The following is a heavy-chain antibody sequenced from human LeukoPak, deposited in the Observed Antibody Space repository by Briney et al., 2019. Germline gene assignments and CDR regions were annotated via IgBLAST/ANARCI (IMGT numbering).Heavy chain of an antibody. CDR3: ARDARRNGDYVWSSDAFDI. J-gene: IGHJ3*02. V-gene: IGHV4-59*01. CDR2: IYYSGST. Sequence: SETLSLTCTVSGGSISSYYWSWIRQPPGKGLEWIGYIYYSGSTNYNPSLKSRVTISVDTSKNQFSLKLSSVTAADTAVYYCARDARRNGDYVWSSDAFDIWGQGTMVTVSS. D-gene: IGHD4-17*01. CDR1: GGSISSYY.